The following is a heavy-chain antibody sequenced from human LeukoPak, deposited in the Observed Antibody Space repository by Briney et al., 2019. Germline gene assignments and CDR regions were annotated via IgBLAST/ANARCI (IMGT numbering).Heavy chain of an antibody. CDR2: IYHSGST. Sequence: SETLSLTCAVSGGSISSGGYSWSWIRQPPGKGLEWIGYIYHSGSTYYNPSLKSRVTISVDRSKNQFSLELSSVTAADTAVYYCARSSGPGEFDPWGQGTLVTVSS. V-gene: IGHV4-30-2*01. J-gene: IGHJ5*02. D-gene: IGHD3-10*01. CDR1: GGSISSGGYS. CDR3: ARSSGPGEFDP.